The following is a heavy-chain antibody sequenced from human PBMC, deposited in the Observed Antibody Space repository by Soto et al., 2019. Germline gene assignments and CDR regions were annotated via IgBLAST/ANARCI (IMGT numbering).Heavy chain of an antibody. Sequence: GGSLRLSCAASGFPFSSYAMSWVRQAPGKGLEWVSSISSTTNYIYYGDSMKGRFTISRDNAKNSLYLEMNSLRAEDTAVYYCARESEDLTSNFDYWGQGTLVTVSS. CDR2: ISSTTNYI. J-gene: IGHJ4*02. CDR1: GFPFSSYA. V-gene: IGHV3-21*06. CDR3: ARESEDLTSNFDY.